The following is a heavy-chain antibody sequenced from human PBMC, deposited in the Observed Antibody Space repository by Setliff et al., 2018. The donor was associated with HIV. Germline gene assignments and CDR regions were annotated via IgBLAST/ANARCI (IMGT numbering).Heavy chain of an antibody. J-gene: IGHJ5*02. CDR2: IYSDGRT. CDR1: GFTVSDTH. Sequence: GGSLRLSCAASGFTVSDTHMTWVRQAPGKGLEWVSFIYSDGRTYYAESVKGRFTISRDDSKNTLYLQMHSLRVDDTAAYYCTKGVKWLDPWGQGIQVTV. D-gene: IGHD3-16*01. V-gene: IGHV3-53*01. CDR3: TKGVKWLDP.